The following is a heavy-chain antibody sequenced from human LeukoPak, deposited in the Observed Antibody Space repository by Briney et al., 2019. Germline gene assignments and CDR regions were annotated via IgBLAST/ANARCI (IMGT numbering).Heavy chain of an antibody. Sequence: GASVKVSCKASGYSFISYDINWVRQATGQGLEWLGWMNPNSGSTGYAQKFQGRVTTTRNTSISTAYMELSSLRSEDTAVYYCARRPRSLQQLARFDPWGQGTLVTVSS. CDR1: GYSFISYD. CDR3: ARRPRSLQQLARFDP. CDR2: MNPNSGST. J-gene: IGHJ5*02. V-gene: IGHV1-8*01. D-gene: IGHD6-13*01.